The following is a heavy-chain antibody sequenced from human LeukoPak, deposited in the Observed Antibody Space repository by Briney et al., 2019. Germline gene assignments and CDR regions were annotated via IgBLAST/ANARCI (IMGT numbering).Heavy chain of an antibody. CDR1: GFTFSSYA. Sequence: GGSLRLSCAASGFTFSSYAMSWGRPAPGKGLGWVSAFCGSGGSTYYADSGRGRFTVSRDKSKNTMSTPMNSLKAEDKAAQQCAKDVRQVRLHLDYWGQGTLVSVSS. CDR3: AKDVRQVRLHLDY. CDR2: FCGSGGST. V-gene: IGHV3-23*01. D-gene: IGHD3-3*02. J-gene: IGHJ4*02.